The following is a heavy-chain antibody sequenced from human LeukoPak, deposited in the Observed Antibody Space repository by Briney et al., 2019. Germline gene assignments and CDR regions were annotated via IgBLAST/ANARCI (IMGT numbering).Heavy chain of an antibody. J-gene: IGHJ4*02. Sequence: ASVKVSCTASGYTFTSYYMHWVRQAPGQGLEWMGWINPNSGGTNYAQKFQGWVTMTRDTSISTAYMELSRLRSDDTAVYYCARGPSYGDYVDYWGQGTLVTVSS. CDR3: ARGPSYGDYVDY. D-gene: IGHD4-17*01. CDR1: GYTFTSYY. V-gene: IGHV1-2*04. CDR2: INPNSGGT.